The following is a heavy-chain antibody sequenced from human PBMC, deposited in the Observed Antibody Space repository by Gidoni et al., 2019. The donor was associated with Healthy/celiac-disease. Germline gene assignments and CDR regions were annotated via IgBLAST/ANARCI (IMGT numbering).Heavy chain of an antibody. CDR3: AKSTGTYFDY. CDR2: ISWNSGSI. Sequence: EVQLVESGGGLVQPGRSLRLSCAASGFTFDDYAMHWVRQAPGKGREWVSGISWNSGSIGYADSVKGRFTISRDNAKNSLYLQMNSLRAEDTALYYCAKSTGTYFDYWGQGTLVTVSS. V-gene: IGHV3-9*01. D-gene: IGHD1-1*01. J-gene: IGHJ4*02. CDR1: GFTFDDYA.